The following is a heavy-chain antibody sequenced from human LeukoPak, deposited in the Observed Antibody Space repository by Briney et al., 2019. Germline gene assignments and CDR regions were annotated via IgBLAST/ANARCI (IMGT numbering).Heavy chain of an antibody. D-gene: IGHD5-24*01. V-gene: IGHV4-39*07. Sequence: SETLSLTCTVSGGSISSSSYYWSWIRQPPGKGLEWIGEINHSGSTNYNPSLKSRVTISVDTSKNQFSLKLSSVTAADTAVYYCARGGGGYKFPHPGRDAFDIWGQGTMVTVSS. CDR2: INHSGST. J-gene: IGHJ3*02. CDR1: GGSISSSSYY. CDR3: ARGGGGYKFPHPGRDAFDI.